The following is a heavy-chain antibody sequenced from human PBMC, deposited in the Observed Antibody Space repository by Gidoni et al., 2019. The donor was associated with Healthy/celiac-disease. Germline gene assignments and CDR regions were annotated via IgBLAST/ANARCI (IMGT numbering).Heavy chain of an antibody. CDR3: ARGERGAPREPTSFGVVIGWHSYYYGMDV. Sequence: LEWMGGIIPIFGTANYAQKFQGRVTITADETTSTAYMELSSLRSEDTAVYYCARGERGAPREPTSFGVVIGWHSYYYGMDVWGQGTTVTVSS. J-gene: IGHJ6*02. V-gene: IGHV1-69*01. D-gene: IGHD3-3*01. CDR2: IIPIFGTA.